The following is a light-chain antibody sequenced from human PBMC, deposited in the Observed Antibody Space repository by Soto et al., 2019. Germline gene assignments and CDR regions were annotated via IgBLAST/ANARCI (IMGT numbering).Light chain of an antibody. V-gene: IGKV2-28*01. Sequence: DIVMTQSPLSLPVTPGEPASISCRSSQSLLHSNGYYYLDWYQQRPGKAPKLLIFDASNLETGVPSRFSGSGSGTDFTFTISSLQSEDIATYYCQQYYNVPITFGQGTRLEIK. CDR3: QQYYNVPIT. CDR2: DAS. J-gene: IGKJ5*01. CDR1: QSLLHSNGYYY.